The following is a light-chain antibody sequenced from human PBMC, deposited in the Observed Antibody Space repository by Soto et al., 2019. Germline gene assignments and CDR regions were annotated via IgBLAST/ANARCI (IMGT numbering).Light chain of an antibody. CDR3: QHYNDWPPYT. J-gene: IGKJ2*01. CDR1: HYVSTN. V-gene: IGKV3-15*01. Sequence: ETMVTQSPVTLSVSPGENVTISCRTSHYVSTNFAWFQHKPGQSPRLLIYGASRRATGIPDRFRGSVSGRDYRYFILTISSLQSEDSAVYYCQHYNDWPPYTFGQGTKLEIK. CDR2: GAS.